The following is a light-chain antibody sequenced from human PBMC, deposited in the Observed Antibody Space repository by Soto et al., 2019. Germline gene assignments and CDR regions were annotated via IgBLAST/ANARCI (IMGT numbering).Light chain of an antibody. CDR2: DNY. Sequence: QSVLTQPPSVSAAPGQKVTISCSGGSSNIANNYVSWYQQFPGTAPKLLIYDNYKRPSGIPDRFSGSKSGTSATLGITGLQTGDEADYYCGTWDSSLSAVVFGGGTQLTVL. CDR1: SSNIANNY. V-gene: IGLV1-51*01. J-gene: IGLJ2*01. CDR3: GTWDSSLSAVV.